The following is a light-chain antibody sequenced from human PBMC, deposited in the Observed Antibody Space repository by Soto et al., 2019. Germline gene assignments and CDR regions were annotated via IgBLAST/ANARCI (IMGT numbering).Light chain of an antibody. V-gene: IGKV3-20*01. J-gene: IGKJ1*01. CDR1: QSVRNDH. CDR2: RAV. Sequence: EIVLTQSPGTLSLSPGERATLSCRASQSVRNDHVAWYQQKTGQAPRLLISRAVTRAIGIPDRCSGSGSGTGFTLTISSLEPEDFALYYCQQYGTTPWTFGQGTKV. CDR3: QQYGTTPWT.